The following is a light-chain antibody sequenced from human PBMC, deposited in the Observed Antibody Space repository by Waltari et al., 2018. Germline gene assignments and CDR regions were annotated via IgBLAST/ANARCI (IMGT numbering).Light chain of an antibody. Sequence: DIQMTQPPSSVSASVGDNVTITCRASQGVSSWLGWYQKKPGKAPKLLIYAASTLQGGVPSRFSGRGYGTEFTLTITSLQPEDFALYFCQQSNSFPLTFGGGTKVEI. J-gene: IGKJ4*01. CDR3: QQSNSFPLT. CDR2: AAS. V-gene: IGKV1-12*01. CDR1: QGVSSW.